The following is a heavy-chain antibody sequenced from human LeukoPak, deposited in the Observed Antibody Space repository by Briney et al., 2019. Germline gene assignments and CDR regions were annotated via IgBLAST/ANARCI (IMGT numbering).Heavy chain of an antibody. Sequence: GGSLRLSCAASGFSFSEAWMCWGRQAPGKGLEWVGRIKSKTDGGTTDYAAPVKGRFTIARDDSKNTLYLQMNSLKTEDTAVYYCTTEEVAAIDYWGQGTLVTVSS. CDR1: GFSFSEAW. V-gene: IGHV3-15*01. J-gene: IGHJ4*02. CDR3: TTEEVAAIDY. D-gene: IGHD2-15*01. CDR2: IKSKTDGGTT.